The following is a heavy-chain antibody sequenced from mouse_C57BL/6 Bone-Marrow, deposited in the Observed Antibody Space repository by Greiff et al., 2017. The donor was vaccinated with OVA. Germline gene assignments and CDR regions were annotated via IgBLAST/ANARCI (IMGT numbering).Heavy chain of an antibody. CDR1: GFTFSDYG. Sequence: EVQLVESGGGLVKPGGSLKLSCAASGFTFSDYGMHWVRQAPEKGLEWVAYISSGSSTIYYADTVKGRFPLSRDNAKNTLFLQLTSLRSEDKARYYCARPIGRRYAMDYWGQGTSVTVSS. CDR3: ARPIGRRYAMDY. V-gene: IGHV5-17*01. D-gene: IGHD2-14*01. J-gene: IGHJ4*01. CDR2: ISSGSSTI.